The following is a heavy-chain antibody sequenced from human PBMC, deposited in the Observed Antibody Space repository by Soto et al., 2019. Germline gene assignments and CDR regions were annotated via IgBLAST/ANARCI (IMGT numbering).Heavy chain of an antibody. D-gene: IGHD6-6*01. Sequence: QVQLQQSGPGLVKPSQTLSLTCAISGDSVSSNSAAWNWNRQSPSRGLEWLGRTYYRSKWYNDYAVSVKSRITINPDTSKNQFSLQLNSVTPEDTAVYYCARDLSIAARPFYSSDYYYYMDVWGKGTTVTVSS. CDR2: TYYRSKWYN. V-gene: IGHV6-1*01. CDR1: GDSVSSNSAA. CDR3: ARDLSIAARPFYSSDYYYYMDV. J-gene: IGHJ6*03.